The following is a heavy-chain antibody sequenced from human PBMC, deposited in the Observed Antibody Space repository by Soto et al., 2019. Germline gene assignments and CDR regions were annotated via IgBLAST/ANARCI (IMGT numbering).Heavy chain of an antibody. D-gene: IGHD3-22*01. CDR1: GGTFTSYA. Sequence: SVKVSCKASGGTFTSYAISWVRQAPGQGLEWMGWIIPIFGTANYAQKFQGRVTITADESTSTAYMELSSLRSEDTAVYYCARWLYYDSSGYYEYYFDYGGQGTLVTVAS. J-gene: IGHJ4*02. CDR3: ARWLYYDSSGYYEYYFDY. V-gene: IGHV1-69*13. CDR2: IIPIFGTA.